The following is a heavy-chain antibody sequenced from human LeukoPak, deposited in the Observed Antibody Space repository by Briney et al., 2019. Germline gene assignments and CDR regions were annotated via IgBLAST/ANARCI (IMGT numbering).Heavy chain of an antibody. Sequence: GGSLRLSCAAPGFTFDDYAMHWARQAPGKGLEWVSGISWESGNIGYAESVKGRFTVSRDNAKNSLYLEMHSLRPEDMALYYCAKELGPYEYGSSPFEYWGQGTLVTVSS. V-gene: IGHV3-9*03. D-gene: IGHD6-6*01. CDR3: AKELGPYEYGSSPFEY. CDR1: GFTFDDYA. CDR2: ISWESGNI. J-gene: IGHJ4*02.